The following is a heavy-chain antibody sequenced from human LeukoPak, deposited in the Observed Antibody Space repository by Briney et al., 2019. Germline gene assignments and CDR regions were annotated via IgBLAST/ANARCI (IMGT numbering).Heavy chain of an antibody. CDR3: AKDYLRDDSSGLGY. Sequence: GGSLGLSCAASGFTFDDYAMHWVRQAPGKGLEWVSLISWDGGSTYYADSVKGRFTISRDNSKNSLYLQMNSLRAEDTALYYCAKDYLRDDSSGLGYWGQGTLVTVSS. CDR1: GFTFDDYA. V-gene: IGHV3-43D*03. D-gene: IGHD3-22*01. CDR2: ISWDGGST. J-gene: IGHJ4*02.